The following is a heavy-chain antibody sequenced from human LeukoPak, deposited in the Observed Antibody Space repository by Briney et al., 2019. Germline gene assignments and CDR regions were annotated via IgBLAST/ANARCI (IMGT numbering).Heavy chain of an antibody. CDR1: GGSFSGYY. Sequence: SETLCLTCAVYGGSFSGYYWSWIRQPPGKGLEWIGEINHSGSTNYNPSLKSRVTISVDTSKNQFSLKLSSVTAADTAVYYCARVMVRGVDYDYWGQGTLVTVSS. CDR2: INHSGST. J-gene: IGHJ4*02. V-gene: IGHV4-34*01. D-gene: IGHD3-10*01. CDR3: ARVMVRGVDYDY.